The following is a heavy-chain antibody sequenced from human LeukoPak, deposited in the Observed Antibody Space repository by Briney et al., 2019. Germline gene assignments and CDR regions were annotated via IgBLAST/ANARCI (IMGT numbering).Heavy chain of an antibody. CDR1: GGSISSSSYY. CDR2: IYYSGST. V-gene: IGHV4-39*01. Sequence: SETLSLTCTVSGGSISSSSYYRGWIRQPPGKGLEWIGSIYYSGSTYYNPSLKSRVTISVDTSKNQFSLKLSSVTAADTAVYYCARTRGDYGLAVYWGQGTLVTVSS. CDR3: ARTRGDYGLAVY. D-gene: IGHD4-17*01. J-gene: IGHJ4*02.